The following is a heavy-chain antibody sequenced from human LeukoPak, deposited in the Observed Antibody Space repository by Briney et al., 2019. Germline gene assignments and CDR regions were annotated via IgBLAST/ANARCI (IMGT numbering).Heavy chain of an antibody. D-gene: IGHD1-1*01. Sequence: GASVKVSCKASGYTFTSYYMHWVRQAPGQGPEWMGIINLRGGTTTYAQKFQGRVTMTRDTSTSTVSMELSSLRSEDTAVYYCARDRDPRKKEKRRGTLDSWGQRTRVTVSS. J-gene: IGHJ4*02. CDR2: INLRGGTT. CDR3: ARDRDPRKKEKRRGTLDS. V-gene: IGHV1-46*01. CDR1: GYTFTSYY.